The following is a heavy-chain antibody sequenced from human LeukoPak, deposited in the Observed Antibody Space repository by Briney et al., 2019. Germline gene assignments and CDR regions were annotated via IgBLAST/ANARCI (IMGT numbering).Heavy chain of an antibody. CDR1: GGSISSGYY. J-gene: IGHJ3*02. CDR3: ASGSGSHDAFDI. D-gene: IGHD3-10*01. Sequence: SETLSLTCAVSGGSISSGYYWGWIRQPPGKGLEWIGSIYHSGSTYYNPSLKSRVTISVDTSKNQFSLKLSSVTAADTAVYYCASGSGSHDAFDIWGQGTMVTVSS. V-gene: IGHV4-38-2*01. CDR2: IYHSGST.